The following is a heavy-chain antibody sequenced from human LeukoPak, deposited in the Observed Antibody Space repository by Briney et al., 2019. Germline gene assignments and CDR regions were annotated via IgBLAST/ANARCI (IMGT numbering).Heavy chain of an antibody. Sequence: GGSLRLSCAASGFTFSNYAMNWVRQAPGKGLEWVSTISGSGGSTYYPASVKGRFTFSSANSNNLSLLQMTSLRAEDTAVYYCATGTWEPFDYWGQGTQVTVSS. CDR3: ATGTWEPFDY. CDR2: ISGSGGST. CDR1: GFTFSNYA. V-gene: IGHV3-23*01. D-gene: IGHD1-26*01. J-gene: IGHJ4*02.